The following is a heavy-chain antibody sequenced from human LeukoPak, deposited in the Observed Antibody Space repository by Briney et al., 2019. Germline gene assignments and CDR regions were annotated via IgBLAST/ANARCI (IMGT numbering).Heavy chain of an antibody. CDR1: GESFSGFY. CDR2: ITLSGTT. V-gene: IGHV4-34*01. J-gene: IGHJ5*02. Sequence: SESLSLTRAVHGESFSGFYWSWIRQPPGKGLESIGAITLSGTTNHNPSPKRRVTISVATSKNQCSLKLSSVTAADTAVYYCARGRALVWLASLPWRFDPWGQGTLVTVSS. CDR3: ARGRALVWLASLPWRFDP. D-gene: IGHD6-19*01.